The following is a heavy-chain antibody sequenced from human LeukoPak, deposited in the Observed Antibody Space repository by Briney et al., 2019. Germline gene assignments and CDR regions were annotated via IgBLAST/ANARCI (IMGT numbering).Heavy chain of an antibody. CDR2: ISGSGGST. V-gene: IGHV3-23*01. CDR1: GFSVSNNY. J-gene: IGHJ4*02. CDR3: AKDGDSSGWYNY. D-gene: IGHD6-19*01. Sequence: PGGSLRLSCAVSGFSVSNNYMNWVRQAPGKGLEWVSAISGSGGSTYYADSVKGRFTISRDNSKNTLYLQMNSLRAEDTAVYYCAKDGDSSGWYNYWGQGTLVTVSS.